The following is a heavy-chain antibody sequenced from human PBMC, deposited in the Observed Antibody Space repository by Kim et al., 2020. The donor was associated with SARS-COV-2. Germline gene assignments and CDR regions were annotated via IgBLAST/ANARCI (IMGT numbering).Heavy chain of an antibody. D-gene: IGHD2-21*02. Sequence: GGSLRLSCAASGFTFSSYGMHWVRQAPGKGLEWVAVISYDGSNKYYADSVKGRFTISRDNSKNTLYLQMNSLRAEDTAVYYCANAPEHGGNSGFDYWGQGTLVTVSS. J-gene: IGHJ4*02. V-gene: IGHV3-30*18. CDR1: GFTFSSYG. CDR2: ISYDGSNK. CDR3: ANAPEHGGNSGFDY.